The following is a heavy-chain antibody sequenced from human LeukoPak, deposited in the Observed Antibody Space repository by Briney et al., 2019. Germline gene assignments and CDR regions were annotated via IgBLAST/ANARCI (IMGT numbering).Heavy chain of an antibody. CDR3: ARGGAKGSFDY. CDR1: GFIFSSHW. CDR2: IKQDGSEK. Sequence: GGSLRLSCAASGFIFSSHWMNWVRQAPGKGLEWVANIKQDGSEKYYVDSVKGRFTISRDNAKKSLYLQMNSLRVEDTPVYYCARGGAKGSFDYWGQGTLVTVSS. J-gene: IGHJ4*02. V-gene: IGHV3-7*01.